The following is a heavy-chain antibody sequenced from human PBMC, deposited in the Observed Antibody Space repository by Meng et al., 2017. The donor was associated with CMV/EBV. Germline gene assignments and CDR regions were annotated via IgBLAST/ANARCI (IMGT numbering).Heavy chain of an antibody. CDR2: IYYSGST. D-gene: IGHD3-22*01. CDR3: ARAAPDYYDSSGPPDY. CDR1: CGSISSGDYY. J-gene: IGHJ4*02. Sequence: VQPQEPGPELVKPAQSLSLTCTVSCGSISSGDYYWIWIRQRPGKGLEWNGYIYYSGSTYYNPSLKSRVTIAVDTSKNQFSLKLSSVTAADTAVYYCARAAPDYYDSSGPPDYWGQGTLVTVSS. V-gene: IGHV4-30-4*08.